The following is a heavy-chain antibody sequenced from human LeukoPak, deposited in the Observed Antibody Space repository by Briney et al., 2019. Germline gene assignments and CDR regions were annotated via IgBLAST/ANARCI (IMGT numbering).Heavy chain of an antibody. CDR2: ISSSGSTI. Sequence: GGSLRLSCAASGFTFSSYEMNWVRQAPGKGLEWVSYISSSGSTIYYADSVKGRFTISRDNAKNSLYLQMNSLRAEDTAVYYCATPSNYFDCWGQGTLVTVSS. CDR1: GFTFSSYE. CDR3: ATPSNYFDC. D-gene: IGHD2-2*01. V-gene: IGHV3-48*03. J-gene: IGHJ4*02.